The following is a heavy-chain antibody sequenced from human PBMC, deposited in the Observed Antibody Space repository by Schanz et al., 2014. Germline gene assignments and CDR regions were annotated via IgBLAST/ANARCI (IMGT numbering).Heavy chain of an antibody. Sequence: VQLVESGGGVVQPGRSLRLSCAASGFTFSNYAMDWVRQAPGKGLEWVGRITNKPNNYNTEYAASVKGRFTISRDDSRNSLYLQMSSLKTEDTAVYYCVRLDVHDYWGQGTLVTVSA. CDR1: GFTFSNYA. CDR3: VRLDVHDY. J-gene: IGHJ4*02. V-gene: IGHV3-72*01. CDR2: ITNKPNNYNT. D-gene: IGHD3-16*01.